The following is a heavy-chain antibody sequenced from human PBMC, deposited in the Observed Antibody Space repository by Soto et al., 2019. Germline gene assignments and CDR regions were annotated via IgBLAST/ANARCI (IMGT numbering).Heavy chain of an antibody. CDR2: IMPDFNTP. J-gene: IGHJ3*01. Sequence: QVLLVQSGPEVRQPGSSVKVSCRASGGTFSSYTVSWVRQAPGHGLDYMGGIMPDFNTPTYPQKFRDRITITADECSAAVKLEVRSLTSEDTALYYCTRGVTANCAGGDAFALWGQGTNVSVSS. D-gene: IGHD3-10*02. V-gene: IGHV1-69*12. CDR3: TRGVTANCAGGDAFAL. CDR1: GGTFSSYT.